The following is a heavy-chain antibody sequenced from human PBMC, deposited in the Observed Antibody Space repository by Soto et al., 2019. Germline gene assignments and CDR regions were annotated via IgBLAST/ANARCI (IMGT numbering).Heavy chain of an antibody. CDR1: GFPFSNYG. Sequence: GGSLRLSCAASGFPFSNYGMSWVRQAPGKGLEWVANIKQDGSEKYYVDSVKGRFTISRDNAKNSLYLQINSLRAEDTAVYYCARFVYDDYIWGSYRTFDYWGQRTLVTVSS. CDR2: IKQDGSEK. D-gene: IGHD3-16*02. V-gene: IGHV3-7*01. J-gene: IGHJ4*02. CDR3: ARFVYDDYIWGSYRTFDY.